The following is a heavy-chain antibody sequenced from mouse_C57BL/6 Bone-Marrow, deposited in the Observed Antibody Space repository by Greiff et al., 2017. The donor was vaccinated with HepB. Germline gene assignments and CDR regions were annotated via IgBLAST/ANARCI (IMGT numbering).Heavy chain of an antibody. Sequence: DVKLVESGGGLVQPGGSLKLSCASSGFTFSDYYMYWVRQTPEKRLEWVAYISNGGGSTYYPDTVKGRFTISRDNSKNTLYLQMSRLKSEDTAMYYCARQGYYGNPWFAYWGQGTLVTVSA. D-gene: IGHD2-1*01. J-gene: IGHJ3*01. CDR1: GFTFSDYY. CDR3: ARQGYYGNPWFAY. V-gene: IGHV5-12*01. CDR2: ISNGGGST.